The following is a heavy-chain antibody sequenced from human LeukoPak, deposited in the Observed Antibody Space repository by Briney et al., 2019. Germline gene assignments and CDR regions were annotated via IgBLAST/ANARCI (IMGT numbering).Heavy chain of an antibody. CDR2: IYYSGST. V-gene: IGHV4-59*06. D-gene: IGHD3-22*01. CDR1: GDSISTYY. CDR3: ARAYDSSGYYLDY. J-gene: IGHJ4*02. Sequence: SETLSLTCTVSGDSISTYYWSWIRQHPGKGLEWIGYIYYSGSTSYNPSLKSRVTISVDTSKNQFSLKLSSVTAADTAVYYCARAYDSSGYYLDYWGQGTLVTVTS.